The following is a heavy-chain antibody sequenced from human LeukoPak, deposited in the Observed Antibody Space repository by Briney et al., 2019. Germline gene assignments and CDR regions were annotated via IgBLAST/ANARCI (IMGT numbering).Heavy chain of an antibody. D-gene: IGHD2-21*02. Sequence: SETLSLTCTVSGGSISSYYWSWIRQPPGKGLEWIGYIYYSGSTNYNPSLKSRVTISVDTSKNQFSLKLSSVTAADTAVYYCARKPIAYCGGDCYSGWFDPWGQGTLVTVYS. CDR1: GGSISSYY. CDR3: ARKPIAYCGGDCYSGWFDP. CDR2: IYYSGST. J-gene: IGHJ5*02. V-gene: IGHV4-59*01.